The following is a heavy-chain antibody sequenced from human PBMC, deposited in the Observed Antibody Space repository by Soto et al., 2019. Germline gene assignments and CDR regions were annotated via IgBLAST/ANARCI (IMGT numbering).Heavy chain of an antibody. D-gene: IGHD5-18*01. V-gene: IGHV3-30*03. Sequence: QVQLVESGGGVVQPGRSLRLSCAASGFTFSSYGMHWVRQAPGKGLEWVAVISYDGSNKYYADSVKGRFTISRDNSKNTLYLQMNSLRAEDTAVYYCARPPEERNVDTAMVTVYWGQGTLVTVSS. CDR2: ISYDGSNK. CDR3: ARPPEERNVDTAMVTVY. CDR1: GFTFSSYG. J-gene: IGHJ4*02.